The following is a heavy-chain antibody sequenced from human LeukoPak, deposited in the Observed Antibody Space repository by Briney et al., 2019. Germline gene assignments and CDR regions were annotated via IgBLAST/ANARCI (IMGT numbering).Heavy chain of an antibody. V-gene: IGHV4-30-4*01. CDR3: AREGGDSVSYYFGMDV. Sequence: SETLSLTCAVSGGSISSGDYYWSWIRQPPGKGLEWIGHIYYSGSTYYNPSLKSRVTISVDTSKNQFSLKPSSVTAADTAVYYCAREGGDSVSYYFGMDVWGQGTTVTVSS. D-gene: IGHD2-21*02. CDR2: IYYSGST. CDR1: GGSISSGDYY. J-gene: IGHJ6*02.